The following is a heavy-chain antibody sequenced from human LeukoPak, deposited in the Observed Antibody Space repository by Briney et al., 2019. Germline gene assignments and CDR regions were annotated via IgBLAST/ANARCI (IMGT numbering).Heavy chain of an antibody. V-gene: IGHV4-34*01. J-gene: IGHJ4*02. CDR1: GGSFSGYY. Sequence: PSDTLSLTCAVYGGSFSGYYWSWIRQPPGKGLEWIGEINHSGSTNYNPSLKSRVTISVDTSKNQFSLKLSSVTAADTAVYYCARGSILMAYFDYWGQGTLVTVSS. CDR2: INHSGST. CDR3: ARGSILMAYFDY. D-gene: IGHD2-8*02.